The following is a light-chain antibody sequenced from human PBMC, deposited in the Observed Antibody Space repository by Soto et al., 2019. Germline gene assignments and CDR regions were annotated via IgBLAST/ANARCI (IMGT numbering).Light chain of an antibody. Sequence: QSVLTQPPSASGTPGQRVTISCSGSSSNIGSNTVNWYQQLPGTAPKLLIYSNNQRPSGVPDRFSGSKSGTSASLAISGLQSEDEAVYYCAAWDDSLNGYYVFGTGTKATVL. V-gene: IGLV1-44*01. CDR2: SNN. J-gene: IGLJ1*01. CDR1: SSNIGSNT. CDR3: AAWDDSLNGYYV.